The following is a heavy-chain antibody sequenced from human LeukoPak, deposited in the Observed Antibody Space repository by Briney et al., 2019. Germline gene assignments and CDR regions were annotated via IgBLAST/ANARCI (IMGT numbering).Heavy chain of an antibody. J-gene: IGHJ4*02. V-gene: IGHV3-74*01. Sequence: GGSLRLSCGASGFTFTTHWIHWVRQAPGKGLVWVSRIKPDGSDTNYADSVKGRFTISRDNAKNSLYLQMNSLRAEDTAVYYCARDRDYGDYTFFDYWGQGTLVTVSS. CDR2: IKPDGSDT. CDR3: ARDRDYGDYTFFDY. CDR1: GFTFTTHW. D-gene: IGHD4-17*01.